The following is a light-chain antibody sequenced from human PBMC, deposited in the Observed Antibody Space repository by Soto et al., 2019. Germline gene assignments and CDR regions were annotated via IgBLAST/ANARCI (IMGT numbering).Light chain of an antibody. CDR1: QSVSSY. CDR2: DAS. V-gene: IGKV3-11*01. CDR3: QPRSNWPPEYT. Sequence: EIVLTQSPATLSLSPGERATLSCRASQSVSSYLAWYQQKPGQAPRLLIYDASNRATGIPARFSGIGSGTDFTLTISRLEPEDFAVYYCQPRSNWPPEYTFGRGTKLEIK. J-gene: IGKJ2*01.